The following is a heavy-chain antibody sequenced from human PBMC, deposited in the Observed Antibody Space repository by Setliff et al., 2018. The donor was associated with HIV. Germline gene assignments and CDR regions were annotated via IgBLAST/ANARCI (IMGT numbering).Heavy chain of an antibody. Sequence: SVKVSCKTSGGTFSSYGISWVRQAPGQGLEWMGGIIPMFGTGFYAQKFQGRVTITTDESRSTAYMELSSLGSEDTAVYYCAGPRGDEAFDIWGQGTTVTVSS. CDR3: AGPRGDEAFDI. CDR2: IIPMFGTG. V-gene: IGHV1-69*05. CDR1: GGTFSSYG. D-gene: IGHD3-10*01. J-gene: IGHJ3*02.